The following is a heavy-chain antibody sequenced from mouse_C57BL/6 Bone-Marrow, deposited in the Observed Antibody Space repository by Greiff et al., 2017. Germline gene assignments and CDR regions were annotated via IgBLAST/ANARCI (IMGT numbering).Heavy chain of an antibody. J-gene: IGHJ1*03. CDR1: GYAFTNYL. Sequence: QVQLQQSGAELVRPGTSVKVSCKASGYAFTNYLIEWVKQRPGQGLEWIGVINPGSGGNNYNEKFKGKATLTADKSSSTAYMQLSSLTSEDSAVYFCARWGYGSSYWYFDVWGTGTTVTVSS. D-gene: IGHD1-1*01. CDR2: INPGSGGN. V-gene: IGHV1-54*01. CDR3: ARWGYGSSYWYFDV.